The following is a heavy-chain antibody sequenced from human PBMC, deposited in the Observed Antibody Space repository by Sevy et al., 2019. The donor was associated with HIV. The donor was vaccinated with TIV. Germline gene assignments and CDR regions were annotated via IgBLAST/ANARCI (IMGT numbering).Heavy chain of an antibody. CDR1: GFTFSSYA. J-gene: IGHJ4*02. CDR2: ISYDGSNK. Sequence: GGSLRLSCAASGFTFSSYAMHWVRQAPGKGLEWVAVISYDGSNKYDADSVKGRFTISRDNSKNTLYLQMNSLRAEETAVYYCARDSRGSYSPLGYWGQGTLVTVSS. CDR3: ARDSRGSYSPLGY. D-gene: IGHD1-26*01. V-gene: IGHV3-30-3*01.